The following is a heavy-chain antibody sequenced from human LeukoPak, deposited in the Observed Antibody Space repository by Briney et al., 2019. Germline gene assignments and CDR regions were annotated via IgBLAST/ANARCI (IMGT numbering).Heavy chain of an antibody. Sequence: SETLSLTCAVYGGSFSGYYWSWIRQPPGKGLEWIGEINHSGSTNYNPSLKSRVTMSSDTSKNQFSLKLSSVTAADTAVYYCARNWGLSGCPYNWFDPWGQGTLVTVSS. CDR2: INHSGST. J-gene: IGHJ5*02. CDR1: GGSFSGYY. D-gene: IGHD7-27*01. CDR3: ARNWGLSGCPYNWFDP. V-gene: IGHV4-34*01.